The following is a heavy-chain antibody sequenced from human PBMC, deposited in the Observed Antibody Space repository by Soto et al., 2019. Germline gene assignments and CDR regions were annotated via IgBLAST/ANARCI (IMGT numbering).Heavy chain of an antibody. CDR3: THLNPFLYFYGFDV. CDR2: IDWNDDR. CDR1: GFSLTTTGVH. J-gene: IGHJ6*02. V-gene: IGHV2-5*01. Sequence: QITLKESGPTLVKPAQTLTLTCTFSGFSLTTTGVHVAWIRQPPGKALEWLALIDWNDDRRYSPSQKTRLTITKDTSKNQVVLTVTNMVPVDTATYYCTHLNPFLYFYGFDVWGHGTTVTVSS.